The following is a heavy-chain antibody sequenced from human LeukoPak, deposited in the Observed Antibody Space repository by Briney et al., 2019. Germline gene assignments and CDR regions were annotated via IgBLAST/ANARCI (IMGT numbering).Heavy chain of an antibody. Sequence: ASVKVSCKVSGYTLTELSMHWVRQAPGKGLEWMGGFDPEDGETIYAQKFQGRVTMTEDTSTDTAYMELSSLRSEDTAVYYCATLSVGDIYMDVWGKGTTVTVSS. V-gene: IGHV1-24*01. CDR1: GYTLTELS. J-gene: IGHJ6*03. CDR3: ATLSVGDIYMDV. D-gene: IGHD3-22*01. CDR2: FDPEDGET.